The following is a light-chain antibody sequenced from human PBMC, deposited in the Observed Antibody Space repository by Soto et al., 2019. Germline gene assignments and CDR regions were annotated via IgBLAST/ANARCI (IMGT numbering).Light chain of an antibody. CDR2: GAS. J-gene: IGKJ2*01. CDR3: QQYGISPSYT. Sequence: EIVLTQSPGALSLSPGEGATLSCRASQSLSSSYVAWYQQKLGQPPRLLIYGASNRATGIPDRFSCSWSGTEFTLTISRLEPEDFAVYYCQQYGISPSYTFAQGTKVDIK. CDR1: QSLSSSY. V-gene: IGKV3-20*01.